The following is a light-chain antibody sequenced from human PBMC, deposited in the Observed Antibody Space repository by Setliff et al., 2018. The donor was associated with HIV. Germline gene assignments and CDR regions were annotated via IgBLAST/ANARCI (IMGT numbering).Light chain of an antibody. V-gene: IGLV2-14*01. Sequence: QSALTQPASVSGSPGQSITISCTGTSSDVGGYNYVSWYQQHPGKAPKLIIYEVTNRPSGVSDRFSGSKSGNTASLTISGLQAEDEADYYCCSNTGSNTYVFGTGTKVT. CDR3: CSNTGSNTYV. J-gene: IGLJ1*01. CDR2: EVT. CDR1: SSDVGGYNY.